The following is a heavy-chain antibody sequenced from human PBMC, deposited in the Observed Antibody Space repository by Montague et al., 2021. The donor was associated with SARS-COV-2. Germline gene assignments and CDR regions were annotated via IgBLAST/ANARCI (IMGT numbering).Heavy chain of an antibody. V-gene: IGHV4-61*02. D-gene: IGHD1-26*01. CDR1: GGSISSGSYY. CDR3: AREDDEASYWLGGMDV. CDR2: IYTSGST. J-gene: IGHJ6*02. Sequence: TLSLTCTVSGGSISSGSYYWTWIRQPAGKGLEWIGRIYTSGSTNYNPSLKSRVTISVDRSKNQFSLKLSSVTAADTAVYYCAREDDEASYWLGGMDVWGQGTTVTVSS.